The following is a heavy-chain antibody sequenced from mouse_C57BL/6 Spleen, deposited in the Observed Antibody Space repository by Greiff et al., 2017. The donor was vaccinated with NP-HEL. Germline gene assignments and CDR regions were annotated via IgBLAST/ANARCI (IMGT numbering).Heavy chain of an antibody. CDR3: ARDNWDGDDWYFDV. V-gene: IGHV1-53*01. CDR1: GYTFTSYW. D-gene: IGHD4-1*01. CDR2: INPSNGGT. Sequence: QVHVKQPGTELVKPGASVKLSCKASGYTFTSYWMHWVKQRPGQGLEWIGNINPSNGGTNYNEKFKSKATLTVDKSSSTAYMQLSSLTSEDSAVYYCARDNWDGDDWYFDVWGTGTTVTVSS. J-gene: IGHJ1*03.